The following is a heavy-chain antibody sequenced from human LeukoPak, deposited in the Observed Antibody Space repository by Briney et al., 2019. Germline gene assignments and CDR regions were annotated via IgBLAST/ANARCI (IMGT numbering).Heavy chain of an antibody. D-gene: IGHD2-15*01. CDR1: GFTFVTYA. CDR3: AKDSGNSFFDF. CDR2: IRGSSS. V-gene: IGHV3-23*01. Sequence: GGSLRLSCEVSGFTFVTYAMSWVRQAPGKGLEWVSIIRGSSSDYADSVRGRFSISRDISKNTLYLQMNSLRAEDTALHYCAKDSGNSFFDFWGQGTLVTVSS. J-gene: IGHJ4*02.